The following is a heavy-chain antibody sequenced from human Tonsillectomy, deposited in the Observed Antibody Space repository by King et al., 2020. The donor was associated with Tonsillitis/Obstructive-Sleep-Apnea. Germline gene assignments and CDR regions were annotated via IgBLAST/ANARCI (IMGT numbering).Heavy chain of an antibody. J-gene: IGHJ5*01. Sequence: VQLVESGGGVVQPGRSLRLPCAASGFTFSSYGMHWVRQAPGKGLEWGAVISHDGSKKYYADSGKGRFTISRDNSKNTLSLQMNSLRAEDTAVYFCAKDLVGWYYYGSGAYNWFDSWGQGTLVTVSS. CDR1: GFTFSSYG. D-gene: IGHD3-10*01. CDR3: AKDLVGWYYYGSGAYNWFDS. V-gene: IGHV3-30*18. CDR2: ISHDGSKK.